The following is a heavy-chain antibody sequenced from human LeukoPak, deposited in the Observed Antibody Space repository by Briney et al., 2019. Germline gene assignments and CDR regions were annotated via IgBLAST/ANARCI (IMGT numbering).Heavy chain of an antibody. J-gene: IGHJ4*02. CDR3: AKDIVGGGDDY. Sequence: PGGSLRLSCAASGFTFSSYNMNWVRQAPGKGLEWVSSISSSDSYIYYADSVKGRFTISRDNAKNSIYLQMNSLRVEDTAVYYCAKDIVGGGDDYWGQGTLVIVSS. D-gene: IGHD2-21*02. CDR1: GFTFSSYN. V-gene: IGHV3-21*01. CDR2: ISSSDSYI.